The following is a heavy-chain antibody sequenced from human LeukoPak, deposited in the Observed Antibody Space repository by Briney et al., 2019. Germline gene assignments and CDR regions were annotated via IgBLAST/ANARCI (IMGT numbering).Heavy chain of an antibody. D-gene: IGHD6-19*01. V-gene: IGHV4-59*08. CDR1: GGSIRSYY. CDR3: ARHAAVEGSSGWSPLWWFDP. Sequence: SETLSLTCTVSGGSIRSYYWSWIRQPPGKGLEWIGYLHHSGSTKHNPYLKSRVTISVDTSKSQFSLKLSSVTAADTAVYYCARHAAVEGSSGWSPLWWFDPWGQGTLVTVSS. J-gene: IGHJ5*02. CDR2: LHHSGST.